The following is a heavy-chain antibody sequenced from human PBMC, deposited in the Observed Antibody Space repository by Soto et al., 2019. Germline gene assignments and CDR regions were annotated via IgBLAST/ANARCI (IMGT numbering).Heavy chain of an antibody. J-gene: IGHJ4*02. V-gene: IGHV3-7*01. CDR3: ARDSGYAPFDY. CDR2: IKQDGSEK. CDR1: GFNFSSYW. Sequence: PGGSLRLSYAASGFNFSSYWMSWVRQAPGKGLEWVANIKQDGSEKYYVDSVKGRFTISRDNAKNSLYLQMNSLRAEDTAVYYCARDSGYAPFDYWGQGTLVTVSS. D-gene: IGHD5-12*01.